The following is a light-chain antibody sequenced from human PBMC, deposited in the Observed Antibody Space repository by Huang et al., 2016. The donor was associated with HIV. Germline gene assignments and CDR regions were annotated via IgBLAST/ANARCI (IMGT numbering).Light chain of an antibody. Sequence: DIQMTQSPSTLSASVGDRVTITCRASQSISSWLAWYKQQLGKAPKLLMYKASNLDSGVPSRCGGSGSGTEFTLTVSSLQPDDFATYYCQQYNVFPLTFGGGTVVE. V-gene: IGKV1-5*03. CDR3: QQYNVFPLT. CDR1: QSISSW. J-gene: IGKJ4*01. CDR2: KAS.